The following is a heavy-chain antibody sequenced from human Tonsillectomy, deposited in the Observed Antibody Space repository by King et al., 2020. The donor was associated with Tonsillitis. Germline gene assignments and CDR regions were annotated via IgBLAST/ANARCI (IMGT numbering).Heavy chain of an antibody. V-gene: IGHV3-7*03. CDR2: INPDGSEK. D-gene: IGHD3-16*01. Sequence: EVQLVESGGGLVQPGGSLRLSCAASGFTFSIYWMSWVRQAPGKGLEWVANINPDGSEKSYVDSVKGRFTISRDNAKNSLYLQMNSLRAEDTAVYYCARGEQNYYYYYMDVWDKGTTVTVSS. CDR3: ARGEQNYYYYYMDV. J-gene: IGHJ6*03. CDR1: GFTFSIYW.